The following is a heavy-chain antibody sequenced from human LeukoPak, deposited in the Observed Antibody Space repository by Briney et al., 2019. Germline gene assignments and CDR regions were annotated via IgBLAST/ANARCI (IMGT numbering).Heavy chain of an antibody. J-gene: IGHJ4*02. CDR3: AKDLGSYTYGQEPFDY. V-gene: IGHV3-23*01. Sequence: GGSLRLSCAASGFTFSNYAVNWIRQAPGKGLKWVSVISGSGSSIYYTDSVKGRFTISRDNAKNTLYLQMNSLRAEDTAVYYCAKDLGSYTYGQEPFDYWGQGTLVTVSS. D-gene: IGHD1-1*01. CDR1: GFTFSNYA. CDR2: ISGSGSSI.